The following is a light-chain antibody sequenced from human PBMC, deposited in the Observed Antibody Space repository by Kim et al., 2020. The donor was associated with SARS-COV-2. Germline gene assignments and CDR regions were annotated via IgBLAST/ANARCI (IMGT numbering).Light chain of an antibody. V-gene: IGLV3-19*01. CDR2: GNT. Sequence: SSELTQDPAVSVALGQTVRITCQGDTLRNYFASWYQQRPGQAPILVIYGNTKRPSGIPDRFSGSSSGNTASLTITGAQAEDEADYYCNSRDSSGNHLGVFGGGTKLTVL. CDR1: TLRNYF. J-gene: IGLJ3*02. CDR3: NSRDSSGNHLGV.